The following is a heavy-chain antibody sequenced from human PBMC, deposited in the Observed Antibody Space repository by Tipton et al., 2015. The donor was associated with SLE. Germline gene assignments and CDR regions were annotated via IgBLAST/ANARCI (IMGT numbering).Heavy chain of an antibody. J-gene: IGHJ4*02. CDR3: ARERSPEGRITMLRVYFDY. CDR2: ISSSGSTI. V-gene: IGHV3-48*03. Sequence: SLRLSCAASGFTFSSYEMNWVRQAPGKGLEWVSYISSSGSTIYYADSVKGRFTISRDNAKNSLYLQMNSLRAEDTAVYYCARERSPEGRITMLRVYFDYWGQGTLVTVSS. CDR1: GFTFSSYE. D-gene: IGHD3-10*01.